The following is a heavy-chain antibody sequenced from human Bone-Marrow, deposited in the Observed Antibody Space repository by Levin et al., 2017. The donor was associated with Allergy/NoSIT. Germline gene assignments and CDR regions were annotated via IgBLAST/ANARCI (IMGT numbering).Heavy chain of an antibody. CDR1: GFTFSSYA. D-gene: IGHD3-10*01. CDR3: AKDLRGIYYGSGSYYADYYGMDV. J-gene: IGHJ6*02. Sequence: PGGSLRLSCAASGFTFSSYAMSWVRQAPGKGLEWVSSISGSGGSTYYADSVKGRFTISRDNSKNTLYLQMNSLRAEDTAVYYCAKDLRGIYYGSGSYYADYYGMDVWGQGTTVTVSS. V-gene: IGHV3-23*01. CDR2: ISGSGGST.